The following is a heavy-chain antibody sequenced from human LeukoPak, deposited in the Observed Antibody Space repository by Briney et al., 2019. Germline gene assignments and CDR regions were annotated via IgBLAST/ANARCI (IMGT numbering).Heavy chain of an antibody. CDR2: ISSSSSYI. J-gene: IGHJ4*02. CDR3: ARDIPYDYGDYVGGDY. CDR1: GFTFSSYS. D-gene: IGHD4-17*01. Sequence: GGSLRLSCAASGFTFSSYSMNWVRQAPGKGLEWVSPISSSSSYIYYADSVKGRFTISRDNAKNSLYLQMNSLRAEDTAVYYCARDIPYDYGDYVGGDYWGQGTLVTVSS. V-gene: IGHV3-21*01.